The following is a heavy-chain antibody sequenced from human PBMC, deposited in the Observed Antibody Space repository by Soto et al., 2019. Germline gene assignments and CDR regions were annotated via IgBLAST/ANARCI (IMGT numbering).Heavy chain of an antibody. Sequence: SVKVSCKASGGTFSSYAISWVRQAPGQGLEWMGGIIPIFGTANYAQKFQGRVTITADGSTSTAYMELSSLRSEDTAVYYCARSPYYYYDSSGYLDVWGQGTTVTVSS. J-gene: IGHJ6*02. CDR3: ARSPYYYYDSSGYLDV. D-gene: IGHD3-22*01. CDR2: IIPIFGTA. CDR1: GGTFSSYA. V-gene: IGHV1-69*13.